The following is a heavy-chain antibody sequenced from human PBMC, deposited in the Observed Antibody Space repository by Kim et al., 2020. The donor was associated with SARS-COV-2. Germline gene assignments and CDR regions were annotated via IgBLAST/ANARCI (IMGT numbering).Heavy chain of an antibody. D-gene: IGHD1-26*01. Sequence: YAQKFQGRVTMTRDTSISTAYMELSRLRSDDTAVYYCARDWATGAYGMDVWGQGTTVTVSS. V-gene: IGHV1-2*02. J-gene: IGHJ6*02. CDR3: ARDWATGAYGMDV.